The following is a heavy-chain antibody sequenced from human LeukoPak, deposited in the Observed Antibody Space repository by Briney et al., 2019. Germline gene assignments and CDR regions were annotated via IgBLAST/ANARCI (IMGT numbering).Heavy chain of an antibody. D-gene: IGHD2-2*01. CDR1: GGSISSYY. J-gene: IGHJ5*02. CDR3: ARDHGYCSSTSCYEYWFDP. CDR2: IYYSGST. Sequence: SETLSLTCTVSGGSISSYYWSWIRQPPGKGLEWIGHIYYSGSTNYNPSLKSRVTISVDTSKNQFSLKLSSVTAADTAVYYCARDHGYCSSTSCYEYWFDPWGQGTLVTVSS. V-gene: IGHV4-59*01.